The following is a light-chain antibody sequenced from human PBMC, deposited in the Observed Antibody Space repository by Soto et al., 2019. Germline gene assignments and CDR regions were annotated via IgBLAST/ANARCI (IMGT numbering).Light chain of an antibody. V-gene: IGKV4-1*01. CDR1: QSILYSSSNRNY. CDR3: QQSYGLPQT. J-gene: IGKJ1*01. Sequence: DIVMTQSPDSLALSLGERATINCKSSQSILYSSSNRNYLAWFQQKPGQPPKLLIYWASTRESGVPDRFSGSGSGTDFTLTISSLQDEDVDVYYCQQSYGLPQTLGQGTKVDIK. CDR2: WAS.